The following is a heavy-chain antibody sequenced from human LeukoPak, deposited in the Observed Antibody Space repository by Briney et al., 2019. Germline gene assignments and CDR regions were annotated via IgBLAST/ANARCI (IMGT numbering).Heavy chain of an antibody. CDR3: ARDQEGFDY. V-gene: IGHV3-48*02. Sequence: GGSLRLSCAASGFTFSNYAMNWVRQAPGKGLEWVSYISSSSSTIYYADSVTGRFTISRDNAKNSLYLQMNSLRDDDTAVYYCARDQEGFDYWGQGTLVTVSS. CDR1: GFTFSNYA. CDR2: ISSSSSTI. J-gene: IGHJ4*02.